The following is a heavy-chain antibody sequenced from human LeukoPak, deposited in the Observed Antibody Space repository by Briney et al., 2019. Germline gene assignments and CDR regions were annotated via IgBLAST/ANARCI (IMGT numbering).Heavy chain of an antibody. D-gene: IGHD5-24*01. J-gene: IGHJ4*02. CDR1: GFTFSSYA. V-gene: IGHV3-23*01. Sequence: GGSLRLACAASGFTFSSYAMSWVRQAPGKGLEWISGISPSADITYYADSVKGRFTNSRDNSENTVYLHMSSLRAGDTAVYFCAKDDAWLQFNDWGQGTLVTVSS. CDR3: AKDDAWLQFND. CDR2: ISPSADIT.